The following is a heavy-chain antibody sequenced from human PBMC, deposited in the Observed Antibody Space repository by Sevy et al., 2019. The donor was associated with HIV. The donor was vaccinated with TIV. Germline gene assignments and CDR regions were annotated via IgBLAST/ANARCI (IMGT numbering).Heavy chain of an antibody. D-gene: IGHD6-13*01. CDR2: IFQSGAT. V-gene: IGHV4-30-2*01. CDR1: GGSINSGGCS. CDR3: ARGRVGDSSSWYGAFDV. J-gene: IGHJ3*01. Sequence: SETLSLTCAVSGGSINSGGCSWSWIRQPPGKGLEWIGYIFQSGATYYIPSLQSRVSISVDMSKNQFSLNLRSVTAADTAVYYCARGRVGDSSSWYGAFDVWGQGTMVTVSS.